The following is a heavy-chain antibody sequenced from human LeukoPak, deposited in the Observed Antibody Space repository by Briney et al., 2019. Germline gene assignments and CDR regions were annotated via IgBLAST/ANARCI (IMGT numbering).Heavy chain of an antibody. CDR1: GYTFTSYG. D-gene: IGHD4-17*01. Sequence: ASVKVSCKASGYTFTSYGISWVRQAPGQGLEWMGWISAYNGNTNYAQKFQGRVTMTRDTSISTAYMELSRLRSDDTAVYYCARSFAGTTNFDYWGQGTLVTVSS. V-gene: IGHV1-18*01. CDR2: ISAYNGNT. CDR3: ARSFAGTTNFDY. J-gene: IGHJ4*02.